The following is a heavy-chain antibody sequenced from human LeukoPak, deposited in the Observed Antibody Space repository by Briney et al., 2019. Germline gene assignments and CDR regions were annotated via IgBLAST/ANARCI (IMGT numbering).Heavy chain of an antibody. CDR2: IKQDGSEK. V-gene: IGHV3-7*01. CDR1: GFTFSSYW. D-gene: IGHD6-19*01. Sequence: GGSLRLSCAASGFTFSSYWMSWVRQAPGKGLEWVANIKQDGSEKYYVDSVKGRFTISRDNAKNSLYLQMNSLRAEDTAVYYCAREGTRYSSDYGMDVWGQGTTVTVSS. CDR3: AREGTRYSSDYGMDV. J-gene: IGHJ6*02.